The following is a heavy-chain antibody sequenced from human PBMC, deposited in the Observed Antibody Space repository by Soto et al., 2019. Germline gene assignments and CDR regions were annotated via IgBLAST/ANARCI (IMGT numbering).Heavy chain of an antibody. J-gene: IGHJ5*02. CDR3: ARVPDR. CDR2: IYHSGST. Sequence: PSETLSLTCAVSVGSISSGGYSWSSIRQPPGKGLEWIGYIYHSGSTYYNPSLKSRVTISVDRSKNQFSLKLSSVTAADTAVYYCARVPDRWGQGTLVTVSS. V-gene: IGHV4-30-2*01. D-gene: IGHD2-2*01. CDR1: VGSISSGGYS.